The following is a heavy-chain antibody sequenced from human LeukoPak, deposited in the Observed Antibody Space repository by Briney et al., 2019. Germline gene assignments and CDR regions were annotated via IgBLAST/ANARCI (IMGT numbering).Heavy chain of an antibody. V-gene: IGHV1-2*06. CDR2: INPNNGGT. J-gene: IGHJ6*02. CDR3: ARVDTAMVYGYYYYYGMDV. D-gene: IGHD5-18*01. CDR1: GYTFTGYY. Sequence: EASVKVSCKASGYTFTGYYIHWVRQAPGQGLEWMGRINPNNGGTNYAQKSQGRVTMTRDTSISTAYMELSRLRSDDTAVYYCARVDTAMVYGYYYYYGMDVWGQGTTVTVSS.